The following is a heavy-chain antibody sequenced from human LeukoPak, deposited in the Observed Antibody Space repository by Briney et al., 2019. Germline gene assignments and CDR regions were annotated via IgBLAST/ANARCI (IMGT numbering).Heavy chain of an antibody. CDR2: ISHDGRSE. D-gene: IGHD6-13*01. J-gene: IGHJ4*02. V-gene: IGHV3-30*03. CDR3: ARDRGLAVAGTPNPLDY. CDR1: GFTFSSYG. Sequence: GGSLRLSCAASGFTFSSYGIHWVRQAPGKGLEWVAVISHDGRSEFYADSVKGRFTVSRDNSKNTLDLQMDSLRAEDTALYYCARDRGLAVAGTPNPLDYWGQGTLVIVSS.